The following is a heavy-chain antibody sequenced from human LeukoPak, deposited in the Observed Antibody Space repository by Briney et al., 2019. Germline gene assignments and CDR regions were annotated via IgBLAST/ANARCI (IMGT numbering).Heavy chain of an antibody. CDR2: ISSSSSTI. CDR1: GFTFSSYS. Sequence: GGSLRLSCAASGFTFSSYSMNWVRQAPGKGLEWVSYISSSSSTIYYADSVKGRFTISRDNAKNSLYLQMNSLRAEDTAVYYCAREGYGDYYLYYYYYYMDVWGKGTTVTISS. V-gene: IGHV3-48*01. J-gene: IGHJ6*03. D-gene: IGHD4-17*01. CDR3: AREGYGDYYLYYYYYYMDV.